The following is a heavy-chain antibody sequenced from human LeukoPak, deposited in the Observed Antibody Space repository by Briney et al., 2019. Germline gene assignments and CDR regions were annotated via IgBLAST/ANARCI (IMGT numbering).Heavy chain of an antibody. Sequence: PSETLSLTCTVSGDSITSSRFYWAWIRQPPGKGLEWIGSILYTGRTFYNPSLKSRVTISVDTSKNQFSLRLGSVTASDTAVYYCARRDVGATIVYWGQGTLVTVSS. CDR1: GDSITSSRFY. CDR3: ARRDVGATIVY. J-gene: IGHJ4*02. CDR2: ILYTGRT. D-gene: IGHD1-26*01. V-gene: IGHV4-39*01.